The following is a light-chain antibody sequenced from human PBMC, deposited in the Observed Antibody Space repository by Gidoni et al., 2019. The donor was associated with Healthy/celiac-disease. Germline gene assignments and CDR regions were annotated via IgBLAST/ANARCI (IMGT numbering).Light chain of an antibody. CDR1: SSDVGGYNY. CDR2: EVS. J-gene: IGLJ1*01. V-gene: IGLV2-14*01. Sequence: QSALTQPASVSGSPGQSITISCTGTSSDVGGYNYVPWYQQHPGKAPKVMIYEVSKRPSGVSNRFSGSKSGNTASLTISGLQAEDEADYYCSSYRSSSTPYVFGRGTKVTVL. CDR3: SSYRSSSTPYV.